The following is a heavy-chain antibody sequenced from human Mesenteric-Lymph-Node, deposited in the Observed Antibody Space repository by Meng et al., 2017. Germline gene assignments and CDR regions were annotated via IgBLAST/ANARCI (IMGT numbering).Heavy chain of an antibody. CDR3: AKGSASSRPYYFDF. D-gene: IGHD2-2*01. CDR1: GFIFSSHA. Sequence: GESLKISCAASGFIFSSHAMSWVRQAPGKGLEWVSVISGDGATTYYADSVKGRFTISRDNSKNTLFLQMNSLRDEDMAVYHCAKGSASSRPYYFDFWGQGTLVTVSS. V-gene: IGHV3-23*01. CDR2: ISGDGATT. J-gene: IGHJ4*02.